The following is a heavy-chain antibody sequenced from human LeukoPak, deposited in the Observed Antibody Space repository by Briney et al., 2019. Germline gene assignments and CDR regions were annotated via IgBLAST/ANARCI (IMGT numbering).Heavy chain of an antibody. Sequence: PGGSLRLSCAASGFILSKYWMHRVRQAPGKGPVWVSRINPDGSRIDYADSVRGRFTISRDSAKNTLYLQMNSLRAEDTAVYYCSRDFVGADDYWGQGTMVTVSS. CDR2: INPDGSRI. J-gene: IGHJ4*02. CDR1: GFILSKYW. D-gene: IGHD1-26*01. CDR3: SRDFVGADDY. V-gene: IGHV3-74*01.